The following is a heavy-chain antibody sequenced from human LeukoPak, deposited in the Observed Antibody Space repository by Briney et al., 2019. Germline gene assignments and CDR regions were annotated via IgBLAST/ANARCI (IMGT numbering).Heavy chain of an antibody. CDR1: NYPITSDYY. J-gene: IGHJ6*03. Sequence: SETLSLTRAVSNYPITSDYYWVWIRQPPGQGLEWIDQIFHSGIPHYNPSLKSRVTMSVDTSRSQFSVNLNSVTAADTAVYYCGRAGFGTAYNRFYYYMDVWGKGTTVTVSS. D-gene: IGHD3-16*01. V-gene: IGHV4-38-2*01. CDR2: IFHSGIP. CDR3: GRAGFGTAYNRFYYYMDV.